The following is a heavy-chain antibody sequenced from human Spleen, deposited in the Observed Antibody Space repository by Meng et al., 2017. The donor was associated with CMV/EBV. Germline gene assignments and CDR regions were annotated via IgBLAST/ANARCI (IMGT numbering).Heavy chain of an antibody. J-gene: IGHJ6*02. V-gene: IGHV1-2*02. CDR1: GYTFTGYY. CDR3: ARVRVYIAARDYYYYGMDV. D-gene: IGHD6-6*01. Sequence: ASVKVSCKASGYTFTGYYMHWVRQAPGQGLEWMGWINPNSGGTNYAQKFQGRVTMTRDTSISTAYMELSRLRSDDTAVYYCARVRVYIAARDYYYYGMDVWGQGTTVTVSS. CDR2: INPNSGGT.